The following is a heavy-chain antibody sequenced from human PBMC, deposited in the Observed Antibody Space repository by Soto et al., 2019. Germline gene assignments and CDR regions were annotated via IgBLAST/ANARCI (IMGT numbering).Heavy chain of an antibody. CDR1: GFTFSSYA. Sequence: GGSLRRSCAASGFTFSSYAMSWVRQAPGKGVEWVSAISGSGGSTYYADSVKGRFTISRDNSKNTLYLQMNSLRAEDTAVYYCANRISLFDYWGQGTLVTGSS. CDR3: ANRISLFDY. D-gene: IGHD2-15*01. J-gene: IGHJ4*02. V-gene: IGHV3-23*01. CDR2: ISGSGGST.